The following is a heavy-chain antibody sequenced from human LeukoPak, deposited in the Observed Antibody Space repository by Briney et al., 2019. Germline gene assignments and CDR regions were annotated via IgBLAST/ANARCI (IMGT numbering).Heavy chain of an antibody. CDR3: ARAGKAAAFDY. V-gene: IGHV3-23*01. D-gene: IGHD2-15*01. J-gene: IGHJ4*02. Sequence: PGGSLRLSCAASGFTFSTYALSWVRQAPGKGLEWVSSISGSGGSTDYADSVKGQFTLSRGNFENTLYLHMSSLRADDTAIYYCARAGKAAAFDYWGQGTLVTVSS. CDR1: GFTFSTYA. CDR2: ISGSGGST.